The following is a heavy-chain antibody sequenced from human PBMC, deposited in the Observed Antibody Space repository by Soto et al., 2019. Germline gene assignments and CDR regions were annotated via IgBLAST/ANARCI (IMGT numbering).Heavy chain of an antibody. CDR2: ISGSGGST. Sequence: GGSLRLSCAASGFTFSSYAMSWVRQAPGKGLEWVSAISGSGGSTYYADSVKGRFTISRDNSKNTLYLQMNSLRAEDTAVYYCAKDQKYQLLYADYYYGMDVWGQGTTVTVSS. D-gene: IGHD2-2*02. CDR3: AKDQKYQLLYADYYYGMDV. V-gene: IGHV3-23*01. J-gene: IGHJ6*02. CDR1: GFTFSSYA.